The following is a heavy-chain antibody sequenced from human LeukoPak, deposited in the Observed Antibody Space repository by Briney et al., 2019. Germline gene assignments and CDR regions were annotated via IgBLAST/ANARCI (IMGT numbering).Heavy chain of an antibody. CDR1: GFTFSDYY. J-gene: IGHJ4*02. D-gene: IGHD3-22*01. V-gene: IGHV3-11*01. CDR2: ISSSGSTI. Sequence: GGSLRLSCAASGFTFSDYYMSWIRQAPGKGLEWVSYISSSGSTIYYADSVKGRFTISRDNAKNSLYLQMNSLRAEDTAVYYCAREESAADYYDSSGLIDYWGQGTLVTVSS. CDR3: AREESAADYYDSSGLIDY.